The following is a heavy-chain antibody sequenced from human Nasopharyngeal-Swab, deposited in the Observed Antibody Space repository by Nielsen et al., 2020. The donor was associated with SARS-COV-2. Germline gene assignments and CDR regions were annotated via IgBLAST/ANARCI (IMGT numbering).Heavy chain of an antibody. Sequence: RQAPGKGLEWIGSIYYSGSTYYNPSLKSRVTISVDTSKNQFSLKLSSVTAADTAVYYCASHDYGDYGVVDYWGQGTLGTVSS. D-gene: IGHD4-17*01. CDR3: ASHDYGDYGVVDY. J-gene: IGHJ4*02. V-gene: IGHV4-39*01. CDR2: IYYSGST.